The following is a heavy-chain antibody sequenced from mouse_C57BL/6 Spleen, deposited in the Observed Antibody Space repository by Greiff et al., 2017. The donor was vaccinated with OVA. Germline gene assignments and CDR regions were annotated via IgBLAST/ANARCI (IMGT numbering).Heavy chain of an antibody. D-gene: IGHD2-5*01. CDR1: GYSFTGYY. Sequence: VQLQQSGPELVKPGASVKISCKASGYSFTGYYMNWVKQSPEKSLEWIGEINPSTGGTTYNQKFKAKATLTVDKSSSTAYMQLKSLTSEDSAVYYCAYSNFGVDYWGQGTTLTVSS. V-gene: IGHV1-42*01. CDR3: AYSNFGVDY. CDR2: INPSTGGT. J-gene: IGHJ2*01.